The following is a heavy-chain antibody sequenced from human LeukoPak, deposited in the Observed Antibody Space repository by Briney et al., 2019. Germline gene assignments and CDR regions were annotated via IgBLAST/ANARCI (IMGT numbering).Heavy chain of an antibody. CDR3: AKARYYYGSDLYYFDY. CDR2: ISYDGSNK. V-gene: IGHV3-30*18. CDR1: GFTFSSYG. Sequence: GRSLRLSCAASGFTFSSYGMHWVRQAPGKGLEWVAVISYDGSNKYYADSVKGRFTISRDNSKNALYLQMNSLRAEDTAVYYCAKARYYYGSDLYYFDYWGQGTLVTVSS. J-gene: IGHJ4*02. D-gene: IGHD3-10*01.